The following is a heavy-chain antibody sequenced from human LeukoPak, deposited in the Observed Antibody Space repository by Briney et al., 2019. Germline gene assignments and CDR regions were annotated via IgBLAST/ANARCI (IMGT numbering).Heavy chain of an antibody. CDR1: GFTFSSYG. V-gene: IGHV3-30*18. J-gene: IGHJ4*02. CDR3: AKAYYDFWSGSSPVDY. CDR2: ISYDGSNK. Sequence: GGSLRLSCAASGFTFSSYGMHWVRQAPGKGLEWVAVISYDGSNKYYADSVKGRFTISRDNSKNTLYLQMNSLRPEDTAVYYCAKAYYDFWSGSSPVDYWGQGTLVTVSS. D-gene: IGHD3-3*01.